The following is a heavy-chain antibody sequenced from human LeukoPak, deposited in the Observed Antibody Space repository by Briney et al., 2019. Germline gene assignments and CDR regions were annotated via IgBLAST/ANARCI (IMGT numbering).Heavy chain of an antibody. Sequence: GRSLRLSCAASGFTFSSYAMHWVRQAPGKGLEWVAVISYDGSNKYYADSVKGRFTISRDNSKNTLYLQMNSLRAEDTAVYYCATTTVTTFYYYYGMDVWGQGTTVTVS. J-gene: IGHJ6*02. CDR1: GFTFSSYA. CDR2: ISYDGSNK. V-gene: IGHV3-30-3*01. D-gene: IGHD4-17*01. CDR3: ATTTVTTFYYYYGMDV.